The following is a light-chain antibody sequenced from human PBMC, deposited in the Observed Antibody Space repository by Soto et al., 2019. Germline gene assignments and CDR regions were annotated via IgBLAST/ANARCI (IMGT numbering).Light chain of an antibody. CDR2: STS. CDR3: LLYYGGALV. CDR1: TGAVTSGYY. Sequence: QAVVTQEPSLTVSPGGTVTLTCASSTGAVTSGYYPNWFQQKPGQAPRALLYSTSNKHSWTPAWFSGSLLGGKAALTLSGVQPEDEAEYYCLLYYGGALVFGGGTKLTVL. J-gene: IGLJ2*01. V-gene: IGLV7-43*01.